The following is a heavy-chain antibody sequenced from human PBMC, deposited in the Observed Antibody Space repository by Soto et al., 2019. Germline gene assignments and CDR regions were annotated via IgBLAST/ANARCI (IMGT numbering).Heavy chain of an antibody. D-gene: IGHD3-10*01. Sequence: PSETLSLTCAVYGGSFSGYYWSWIRQPPGKGLEWIGEINHSGSTNYNPSLKSRVTISVDTSKNQFSLKLSSVTAADTAVYYCARGPISMVRGATSPLLRNWFDPWGQGTLVTVSS. V-gene: IGHV4-34*01. CDR3: ARGPISMVRGATSPLLRNWFDP. CDR1: GGSFSGYY. CDR2: INHSGST. J-gene: IGHJ5*02.